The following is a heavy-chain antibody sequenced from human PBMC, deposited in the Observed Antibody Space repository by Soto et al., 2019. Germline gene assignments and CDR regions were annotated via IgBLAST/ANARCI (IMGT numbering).Heavy chain of an antibody. CDR1: GGSISSSSYY. V-gene: IGHV4-31*03. D-gene: IGHD2-2*01. CDR3: ARDTRVNAMDY. J-gene: IGHJ4*02. CDR2: IYYSGST. Sequence: SETLSLTCTVSGGSISSSSYYWGWIRQHPGKGLEWIGYIYYSGSTYYNPSLKSRVTISVDTSKNQFSLKLSSVTAADTAVYYCARDTRVNAMDYWGQGTLVTVSS.